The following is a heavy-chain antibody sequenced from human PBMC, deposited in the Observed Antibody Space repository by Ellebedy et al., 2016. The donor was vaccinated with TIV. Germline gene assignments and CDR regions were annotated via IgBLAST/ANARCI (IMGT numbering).Heavy chain of an antibody. CDR2: ISAYNGNT. Sequence: ASVKVSCXASGYTFTSSGISWVRQAPGQGLEWMGWISAYNGNTNYAQKLQGRVTMTTDTSTSTAYMELRSLRSDDTAVYYCASTRAGDRMRFDYWGQGTLVTVSS. V-gene: IGHV1-18*01. CDR1: GYTFTSSG. CDR3: ASTRAGDRMRFDY. J-gene: IGHJ4*02. D-gene: IGHD7-27*01.